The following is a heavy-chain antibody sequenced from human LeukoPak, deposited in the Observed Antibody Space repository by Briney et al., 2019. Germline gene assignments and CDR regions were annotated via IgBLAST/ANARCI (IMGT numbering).Heavy chain of an antibody. V-gene: IGHV1-8*03. J-gene: IGHJ4*02. Sequence: ASAKVSCKASGYTFTGYCMHWVRQATGQGLEWMGWMNPNSGNTGYAQKFQGRVTITRNTSISTAYMELSSLRSEDTAVYYCARGTDTVLLHYWGQGTLVTVSS. D-gene: IGHD5/OR15-5a*01. CDR2: MNPNSGNT. CDR1: GYTFTGYC. CDR3: ARGTDTVLLHY.